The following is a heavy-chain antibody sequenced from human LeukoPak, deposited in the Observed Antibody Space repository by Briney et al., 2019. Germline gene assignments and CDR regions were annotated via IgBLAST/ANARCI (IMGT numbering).Heavy chain of an antibody. J-gene: IGHJ4*02. Sequence: GESLKISCKGSGYSFSNYWIGWVRQMPGKGLEWMGIIYSGDSNTIYSPSFQGQVPISADKSISTAYLQWTSLKASDTAIYYCARQPLVRDCGGDCEFDYWGQGTRVSVSS. D-gene: IGHD2-21*02. CDR1: GYSFSNYW. V-gene: IGHV5-51*01. CDR3: ARQPLVRDCGGDCEFDY. CDR2: IYSGDSNT.